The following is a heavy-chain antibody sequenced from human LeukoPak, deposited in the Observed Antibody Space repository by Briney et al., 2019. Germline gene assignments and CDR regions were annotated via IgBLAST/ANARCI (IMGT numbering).Heavy chain of an antibody. Sequence: GRSLRLSCAASGFTFSSYGMHWVRQAPGKGLEWVAVISYDGSNKYYADSVKGRFTISRDNSKNTLYLQMNSLRAEDTAVYYCARDYCSSTSCYFYYYYGMDVWGQGTTVTVSS. V-gene: IGHV3-30*03. D-gene: IGHD2-2*01. CDR3: ARDYCSSTSCYFYYYYGMDV. J-gene: IGHJ6*02. CDR2: ISYDGSNK. CDR1: GFTFSSYG.